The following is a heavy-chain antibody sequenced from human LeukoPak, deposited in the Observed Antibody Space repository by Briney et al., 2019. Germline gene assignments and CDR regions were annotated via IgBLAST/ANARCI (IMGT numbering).Heavy chain of an antibody. J-gene: IGHJ4*02. CDR2: ISGSGGST. CDR3: AKDRIGQYCGGGCYSRSSY. CDR1: GFTFSSYA. Sequence: GGSLRLSCAAPGFTFSSYAMSWVRQAPGKGLEWVSAISGSGGSTYYADSVKGRFTISRDNSKNTLYLQMNSLRAEDTAVYYCAKDRIGQYCGGGCYSRSSYWGQGTLVTVSS. V-gene: IGHV3-23*01. D-gene: IGHD2-21*02.